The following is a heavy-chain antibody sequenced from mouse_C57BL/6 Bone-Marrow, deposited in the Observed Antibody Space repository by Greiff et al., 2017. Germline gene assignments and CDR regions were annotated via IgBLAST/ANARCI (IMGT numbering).Heavy chain of an antibody. CDR3: ARDGYDAFDY. Sequence: QVQLQQPGAELVMPGASVKLSCKASGYTFTSYWMHWVKQRPGQGLEWIGEIDPSDSYTNYNQRVKGKSTLTVDKSSSTAYRQLSSLTSEDSAVYYCARDGYDAFDYGGQGTTLTVSS. J-gene: IGHJ2*01. CDR1: GYTFTSYW. D-gene: IGHD2-2*01. V-gene: IGHV1-69*01. CDR2: IDPSDSYT.